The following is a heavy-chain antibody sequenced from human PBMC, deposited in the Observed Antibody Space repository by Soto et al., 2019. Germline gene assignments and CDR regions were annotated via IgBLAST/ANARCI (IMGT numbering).Heavy chain of an antibody. Sequence: EVQLLDSGGGLGQSGGSLRLSCAASGFSFYTYAMTWVRQAPGKGLEWVSSISASGTQTYYADSVKGRFTISRDNSRNTVYLQMNSLRVEDTAVYYCAKGGGSGYFAYHYRDVWGKGTTVTVSS. CDR1: GFSFYTYA. D-gene: IGHD3-3*01. CDR3: AKGGGSGYFAYHYRDV. J-gene: IGHJ6*03. CDR2: ISASGTQT. V-gene: IGHV3-23*01.